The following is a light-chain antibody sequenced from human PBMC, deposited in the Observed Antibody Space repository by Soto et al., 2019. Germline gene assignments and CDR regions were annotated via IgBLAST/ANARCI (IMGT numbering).Light chain of an antibody. J-gene: IGKJ5*01. Sequence: DIVMTQSPATLSVSTGDRATLSCRASQSVSSNLAWYQQKPGQAPRLLIYGASTRATGIPARFSGSGSGTEFTLTISSLQSEDFAVYYCQQYNNWPITFGQGTRLEIK. V-gene: IGKV3D-15*01. CDR1: QSVSSN. CDR3: QQYNNWPIT. CDR2: GAS.